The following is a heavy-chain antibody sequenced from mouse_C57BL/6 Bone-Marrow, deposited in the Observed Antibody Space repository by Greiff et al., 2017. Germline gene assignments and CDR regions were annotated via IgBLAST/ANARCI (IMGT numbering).Heavy chain of an antibody. J-gene: IGHJ1*03. V-gene: IGHV1-55*01. CDR1: CYTFTSYW. D-gene: IGHD2-5*01. CDR3: AKPYYSNYWYFDV. CDR2: IYPGSGNT. Sequence: QVQLQQPGAELVMPWASVKMSCKASCYTFTSYWITWVKQRPGQGLEWIGDIYPGSGNTNYNQKFKSKATLAVDTSSRTAYMQLSSLASEDSAVCYCAKPYYSNYWYFDVWDRGTAVTVTS.